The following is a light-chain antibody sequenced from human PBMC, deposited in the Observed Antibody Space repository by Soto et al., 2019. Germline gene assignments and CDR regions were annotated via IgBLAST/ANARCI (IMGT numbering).Light chain of an antibody. CDR3: QSFHSSAVI. CDR1: SGRIVSNF. J-gene: IGLJ2*01. CDR2: EDN. Sequence: NFMLTQPHSVSESPGKTVTVSCTRSSGRIVSNFVQWYQQRPGSAPTTVIYEDNQRPSGVPDRFSGAIDSSSNSASLTISGLKTEDEADYYCQSFHSSAVIFGGGTKVTLL. V-gene: IGLV6-57*04.